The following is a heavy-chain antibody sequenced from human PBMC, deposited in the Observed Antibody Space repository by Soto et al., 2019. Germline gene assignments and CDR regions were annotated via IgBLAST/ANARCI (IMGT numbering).Heavy chain of an antibody. D-gene: IGHD3-22*01. Sequence: QVQLVQSGAEVKKPGSSVKVSCKASGGTFSSYAISWVRQAPGQGLEWMGGIMPSFGTANYAQKFQGRVTIIAHNSTRKAYMEMLSLRYEDTAVYYCAFSRYYYDSRGYSRVLYYYYGMEVWGQGTTVTLSS. CDR2: IMPSFGTA. J-gene: IGHJ6*02. CDR1: GGTFSSYA. CDR3: AFSRYYYDSRGYSRVLYYYYGMEV. V-gene: IGHV1-69*06.